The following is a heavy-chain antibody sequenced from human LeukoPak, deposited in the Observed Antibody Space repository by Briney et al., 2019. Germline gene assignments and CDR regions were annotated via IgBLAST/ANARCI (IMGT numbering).Heavy chain of an antibody. CDR3: ARDRTRTGYSSGWYHDY. CDR1: GYTFTGYY. CDR2: INPNSGGT. J-gene: IGHJ4*02. Sequence: ASVKVSCKASGYTFTGYYMHWVRQAPGQGLEWMGWINPNSGGTNYAQKFQGRVTMTRDTSISTAYMELSRLRSDDTAVYYCARDRTRTGYSSGWYHDYWGQGTLVTVSS. D-gene: IGHD6-19*01. V-gene: IGHV1-2*02.